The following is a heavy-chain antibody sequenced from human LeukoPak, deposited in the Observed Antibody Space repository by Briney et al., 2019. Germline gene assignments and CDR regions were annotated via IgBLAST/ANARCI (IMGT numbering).Heavy chain of an antibody. D-gene: IGHD4-17*01. CDR3: ARDSHDYGDSGAFRDY. Sequence: PSETLSLTCTVSGGSISSYYWSWIRQPAGKGLEWIGRIYTSGSTNYNPSLKSRVTMSVGTSKNQFSLKLSSVTAADTAVYYCARDSHDYGDSGAFRDYWGQGTLVTVSS. CDR1: GGSISSYY. V-gene: IGHV4-4*07. CDR2: IYTSGST. J-gene: IGHJ4*02.